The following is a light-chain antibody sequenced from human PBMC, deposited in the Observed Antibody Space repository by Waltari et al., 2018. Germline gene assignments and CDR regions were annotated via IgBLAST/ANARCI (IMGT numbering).Light chain of an antibody. Sequence: DIQMTQSPSILSASVGDTVTITCRTSQSISTWLAWYQQKPGKAPKLLISKASILESGVPSRFSCSGAGTEFTLTINSRQPDDFATFYCQHYNNYPPTFGGGTKVEIK. J-gene: IGKJ4*01. CDR2: KAS. CDR1: QSISTW. V-gene: IGKV1-5*03. CDR3: QHYNNYPPT.